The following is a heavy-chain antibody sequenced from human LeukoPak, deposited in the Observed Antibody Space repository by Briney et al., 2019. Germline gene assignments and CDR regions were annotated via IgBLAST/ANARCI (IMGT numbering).Heavy chain of an antibody. V-gene: IGHV3-48*03. D-gene: IGHD4-17*01. CDR2: ISESGTTI. J-gene: IGHJ4*02. Sequence: GGSLRLSCAASGFTFSSYEMNWVRQAPGKGLEWVSYISESGTTIYYADSVKGRFTISRDNAKNSLYLQMNSLRAEDTAVYYCARYGSWLYYFDYWGQGTLVTVSS. CDR1: GFTFSSYE. CDR3: ARYGSWLYYFDY.